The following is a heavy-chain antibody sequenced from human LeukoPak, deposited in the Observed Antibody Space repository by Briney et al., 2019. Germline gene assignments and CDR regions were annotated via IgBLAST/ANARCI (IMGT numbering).Heavy chain of an antibody. Sequence: GGSLRLTCAASGFTFSSYSMNWVRQAPGKGLEWVSYISSSSSTIYYADSVKGRFNISRDNAKNSLYLQMNSLRAEDTAVYYCARVGSRDAFDIWGQGTMVTVSS. J-gene: IGHJ3*02. CDR1: GFTFSSYS. D-gene: IGHD1-26*01. CDR2: ISSSSSTI. V-gene: IGHV3-48*01. CDR3: ARVGSRDAFDI.